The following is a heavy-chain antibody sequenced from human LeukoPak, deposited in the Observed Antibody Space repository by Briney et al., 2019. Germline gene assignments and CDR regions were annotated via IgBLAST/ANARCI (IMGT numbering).Heavy chain of an antibody. V-gene: IGHV4-34*01. CDR1: GGSISSYY. CDR2: INHSGST. D-gene: IGHD3-10*01. Sequence: PSETLSLTCTVSGGSISSYYWSWIRQPPGKGLEWIGEINHSGSTNYNPSLKSRVTISVDTSKNQFSLKLSSVTATDTAVYYCASQGTYYYGSGSYEPYNWFDPWGQGTLVTVSS. J-gene: IGHJ5*02. CDR3: ASQGTYYYGSGSYEPYNWFDP.